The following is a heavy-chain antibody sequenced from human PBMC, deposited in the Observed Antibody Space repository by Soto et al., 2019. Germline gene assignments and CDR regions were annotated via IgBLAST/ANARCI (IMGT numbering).Heavy chain of an antibody. CDR2: IYYTGST. CDR3: ARDYGDCFDF. V-gene: IGHV4-59*01. D-gene: IGHD4-17*01. CDR1: DGSIISYY. Sequence: SETLSLTCTVSDGSIISYYWSWVRQPPGKGLEWIGYIYYTGSTNYNPSLESRVTISVDTSKNQFSLNLSSVTAADTAVYYCARDYGDCFDFWGQGTLVTVSS. J-gene: IGHJ4*02.